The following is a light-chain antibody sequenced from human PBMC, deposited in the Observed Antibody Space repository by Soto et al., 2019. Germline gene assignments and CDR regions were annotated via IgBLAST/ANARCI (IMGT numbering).Light chain of an antibody. Sequence: DIQMTQSPPSLSASVGDRVTITCQASQYIGNSLNWFQHKPGKAPNLVIYDAYNLEIGVPSRFSGSGSGTDFTFTITSLRPEDIATYYCQKSDHLPLFGPGTKVESK. CDR2: DAY. CDR1: QYIGNS. V-gene: IGKV1-33*01. CDR3: QKSDHLPL. J-gene: IGKJ3*01.